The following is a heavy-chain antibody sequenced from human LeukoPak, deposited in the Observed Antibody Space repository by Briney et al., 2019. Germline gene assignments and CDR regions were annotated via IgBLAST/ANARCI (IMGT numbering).Heavy chain of an antibody. D-gene: IGHD2-15*01. CDR1: GGSISSRSYY. Sequence: SETLSLTCTVCGGSISSRSYYGGWIRQPPGKGLEWIGSIYYSGSTYYNPSLKRRGTISVDTSKNQFSLKLTSVTAADTAVYYCASFYCSGGSCYQYSYYYYMDVWGKGTTVTISS. V-gene: IGHV4-39*01. CDR3: ASFYCSGGSCYQYSYYYYMDV. J-gene: IGHJ6*03. CDR2: IYYSGST.